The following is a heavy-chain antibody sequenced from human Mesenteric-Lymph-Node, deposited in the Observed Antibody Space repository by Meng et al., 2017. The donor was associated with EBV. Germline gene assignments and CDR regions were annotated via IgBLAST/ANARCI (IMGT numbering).Heavy chain of an antibody. CDR2: LNRSGNT. J-gene: IGHJ4*02. D-gene: IGHD3-22*01. V-gene: IGHV4-34*01. CDR3: ARGLGAPNLYYDSNALDY. Sequence: HVQLPHWCAGLFEPSETLSLTCDVYRGSFSGQYWGWIRQPPGKGLEWIGELNRSGNTNYNPFFKGRVTISVDTSKNQFSLKLSSVTAADTAVYYCARGLGAPNLYYDSNALDYWGQGTLVTVSS. CDR1: RGSFSGQY.